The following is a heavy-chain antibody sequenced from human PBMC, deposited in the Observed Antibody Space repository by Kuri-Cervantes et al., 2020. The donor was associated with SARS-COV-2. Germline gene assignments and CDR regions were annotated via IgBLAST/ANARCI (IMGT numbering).Heavy chain of an antibody. Sequence: GESLKISCAASGFTFSSYAMHWVRQAPGKGLEWVAVISYDGSNKYYADSVKGRFTISRDNSENTLYLQMNSLRAEDTAVYYCAREPSGDGDYYYYYGMDVWGQGTTVTVSS. CDR3: AREPSGDGDYYYYYGMDV. CDR1: GFTFSSYA. V-gene: IGHV3-30-3*01. D-gene: IGHD3-10*01. CDR2: ISYDGSNK. J-gene: IGHJ6*02.